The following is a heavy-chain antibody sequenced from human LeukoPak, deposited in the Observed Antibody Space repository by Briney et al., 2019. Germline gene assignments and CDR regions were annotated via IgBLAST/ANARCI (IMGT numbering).Heavy chain of an antibody. V-gene: IGHV4-61*03. J-gene: IGHJ3*02. Sequence: SETLSLTCTVSGGSVSGSSIVNYYWSWIRQPPGKGLEWIGYVSYSGETNFNPSLRSRVTMSVDTSKNHISLKLSSVNAADTAVYYCAGIWFGELYPESFDIWGQGTMVTISS. CDR3: AGIWFGELYPESFDI. CDR2: VSYSGET. D-gene: IGHD3-10*01. CDR1: GGSVSGSSIVNYY.